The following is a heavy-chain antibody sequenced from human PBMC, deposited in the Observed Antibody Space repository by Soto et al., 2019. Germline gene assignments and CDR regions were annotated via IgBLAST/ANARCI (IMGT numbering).Heavy chain of an antibody. CDR3: NRDGVAFSRPGADY. J-gene: IGHJ4*02. CDR1: GFTFSIFP. Sequence: EVQLLGSGGGLVRPGGSLRLSCAASGFTFSIFPMSWVRQAPGKGTEWVAAIKSCGGDTYYAASVKGRFTISRDNCENILYLQLNSLTVEGTAVYYCNRDGVAFSRPGADYWSQASLITVSS. CDR2: IKSCGGDT. V-gene: IGHV3-23*01. D-gene: IGHD3-3*01.